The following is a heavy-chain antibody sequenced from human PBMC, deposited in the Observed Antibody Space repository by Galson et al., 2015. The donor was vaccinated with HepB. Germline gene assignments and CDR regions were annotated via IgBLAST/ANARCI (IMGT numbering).Heavy chain of an antibody. CDR3: ARQCSSTSCYWGEVYGMDV. CDR2: T. D-gene: IGHD2-2*01. Sequence: TYYNPSLKSRVTISVDTSKNQFSLKLSSVTAADTAVYYCARQCSSTSCYWGEVYGMDVWGQGTTVTVSS. J-gene: IGHJ6*02. V-gene: IGHV4-39*01.